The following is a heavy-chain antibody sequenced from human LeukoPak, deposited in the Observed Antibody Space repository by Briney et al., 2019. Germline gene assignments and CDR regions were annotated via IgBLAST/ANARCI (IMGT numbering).Heavy chain of an antibody. CDR2: ISAYNGNT. CDR3: ASTLIGYCSSTSCYGLDY. CDR1: GYTFTSYG. D-gene: IGHD2-2*01. Sequence: PGASVKVSCKASGYTFTSYGISWVRQAPGQGLEWMGWISAYNGNTNYAQKLQGRVTMTTDTSTSTAYMELRSLRSDDTAVYYCASTLIGYCSSTSCYGLDYWGQGTLVTVSS. V-gene: IGHV1-18*01. J-gene: IGHJ4*02.